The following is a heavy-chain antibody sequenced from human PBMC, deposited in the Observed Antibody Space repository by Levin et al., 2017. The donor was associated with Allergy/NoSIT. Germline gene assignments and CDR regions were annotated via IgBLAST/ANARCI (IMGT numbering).Heavy chain of an antibody. J-gene: IGHJ4*02. D-gene: IGHD6-13*01. CDR3: TNNLASGIAIADTNY. V-gene: IGHV3-30*18. CDR1: GFTFSSHN. CDR2: ISYDARNK. Sequence: TGGSLRLSCAASGFTFSSHNIHWVRQAPGKGLEWVAVISYDARNKYYADSVKGRFTISRDNSKNTLYLQMNSLRPEDTAVYYCTNNLASGIAIADTNYWGQGALVTVSS.